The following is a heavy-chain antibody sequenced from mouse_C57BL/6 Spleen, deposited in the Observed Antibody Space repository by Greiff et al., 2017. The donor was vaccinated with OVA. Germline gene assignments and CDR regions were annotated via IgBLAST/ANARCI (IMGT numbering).Heavy chain of an antibody. D-gene: IGHD3-2*02. CDR2: IYPGDGDT. CDR1: GYAFSSSW. Sequence: QVQLQQSGPELVKPGASVKISCKASGYAFSSSWMNWMKQRPGKGLEWIGRIYPGDGDTNYNGKFKGKATLTADKSSSTAYMQLSSLTSEDSAVYFCARDSSGSAWFAYWGQGTLVTVSA. J-gene: IGHJ3*01. V-gene: IGHV1-82*01. CDR3: ARDSSGSAWFAY.